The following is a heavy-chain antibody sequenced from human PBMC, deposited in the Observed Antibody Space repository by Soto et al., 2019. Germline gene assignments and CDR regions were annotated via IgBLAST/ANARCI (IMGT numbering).Heavy chain of an antibody. V-gene: IGHV4-30-2*01. Sequence: SETLSLTCTVSNGSVSSGTYSWSWVRQPPGKGLEWIGYIYYSGTTYYTQSLKSRLTMSMDRANDHFSLNLTSVTAADTAVYFCARGHYYYGMEVWGQGIKVTVSS. CDR2: IYYSGTT. J-gene: IGHJ6*02. CDR3: ARGHYYYGMEV. CDR1: NGSVSSGTYS.